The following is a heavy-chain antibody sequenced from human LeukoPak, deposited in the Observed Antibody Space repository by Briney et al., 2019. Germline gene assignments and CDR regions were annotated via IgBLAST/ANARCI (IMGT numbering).Heavy chain of an antibody. J-gene: IGHJ4*02. CDR1: GGSISSYY. V-gene: IGHV4-4*07. CDR3: AREANCGGDCYVDY. Sequence: SETLSLTCTVSGGSISSYYWSWIRQPAGKGLEWIGRIYTSGSTNYNPSLKSRVTISVDTSKNQFSLKLSSVTAADTAVYYCAREANCGGDCYVDYWGQGTLVTVSS. D-gene: IGHD2-21*02. CDR2: IYTSGST.